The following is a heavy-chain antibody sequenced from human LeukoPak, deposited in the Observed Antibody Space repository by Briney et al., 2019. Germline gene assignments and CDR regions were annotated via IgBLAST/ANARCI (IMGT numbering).Heavy chain of an antibody. CDR1: GFSFSSYA. J-gene: IGHJ4*02. Sequence: GGSLRLSCAASGFSFSSYAMSWVRQAPGKGLEWVGRIKSKTDGGRTDYAAPVKGRFTISRDDSKNTLYLQMNSLKTEDTAVYYCRSNLDYWGQGALVTVSS. CDR3: RSNLDY. CDR2: IKSKTDGGRT. V-gene: IGHV3-15*01.